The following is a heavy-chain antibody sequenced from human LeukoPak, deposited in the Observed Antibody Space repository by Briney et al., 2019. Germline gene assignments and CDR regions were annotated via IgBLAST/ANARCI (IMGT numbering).Heavy chain of an antibody. Sequence: PGGSLRLSCAASGFTFSNYGIHWVRQAPGKGLEWVAFIRSDGSNKYYADSVKGRFTISRDNSKNTLYLQMNSLRAEDTAVYYCAREAYLYYCSSTSCHGWFDPWGQGTLVTVSS. CDR1: GFTFSNYG. CDR2: IRSDGSNK. J-gene: IGHJ5*02. D-gene: IGHD2-2*01. V-gene: IGHV3-30*02. CDR3: AREAYLYYCSSTSCHGWFDP.